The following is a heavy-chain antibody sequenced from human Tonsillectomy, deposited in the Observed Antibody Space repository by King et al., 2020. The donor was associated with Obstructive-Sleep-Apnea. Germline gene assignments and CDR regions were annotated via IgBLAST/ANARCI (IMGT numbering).Heavy chain of an antibody. V-gene: IGHV3-7*01. CDR3: ARARGSYGYYFDY. J-gene: IGHJ4*02. D-gene: IGHD1-26*01. Sequence: VQLVEAGGGLVQPGGSLRLSCVVSGFTFSNHWISWVLQAPWKGLGWVVYITQYGGEKYYLDSVKGRFTISRDNAKNSLYLQMNSLGAEDTAAYYCARARGSYGYYFDYWGQGTLVTVSS. CDR1: GFTFSNHW. CDR2: ITQYGGEK.